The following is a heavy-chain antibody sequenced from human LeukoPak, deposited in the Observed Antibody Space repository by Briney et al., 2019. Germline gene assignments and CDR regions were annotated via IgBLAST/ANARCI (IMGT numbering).Heavy chain of an antibody. CDR2: MQYDGKNE. J-gene: IGHJ3*02. CDR1: GFTFSRNN. CDR3: AKDSGHDGYAFDI. Sequence: GGSLRLSCAASGFTFSRNNMHWVRQAPGKGLEWVAFMQYDGKNEYYADSVKGRFTISKDNSKNTLYLRMNSLKAEDTAVYYCAKDSGHDGYAFDIWGPGTMVTVSS. D-gene: IGHD5-24*01. V-gene: IGHV3-30*02.